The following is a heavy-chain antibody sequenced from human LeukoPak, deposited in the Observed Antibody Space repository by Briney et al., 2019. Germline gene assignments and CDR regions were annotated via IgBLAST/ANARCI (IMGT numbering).Heavy chain of an antibody. CDR1: GYTFTSYY. D-gene: IGHD3-10*02. V-gene: IGHV1-46*01. J-gene: IGHJ4*02. CDR2: FNPSGGSA. Sequence: ASVKVSCKASGYTFTSYYMHWVRQAPGQGLEWTGIFNPSGGSASFAQKSQGRLTMISDTSASAVYLQLIGMMSEDTTVYYCARDYLLGSGCYPGDYFDYWGQGTLVTVSS. CDR3: ARDYLLGSGCYPGDYFDY.